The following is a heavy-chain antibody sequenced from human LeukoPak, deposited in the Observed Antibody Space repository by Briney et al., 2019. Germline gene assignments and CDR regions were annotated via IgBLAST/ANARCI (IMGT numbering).Heavy chain of an antibody. CDR2: VSGSGERT. V-gene: IGHV3-23*01. J-gene: IGHJ4*02. CDR1: GFTFSNYA. Sequence: GGSLRLSCAASGFTFSNYAMSWVRQAPGKGLEWISAVSGSGERTYYAGSVKGRFTISRDNSKNTLYVQMNSLRAEDTAVYYCAKGHYYGSGSLDYWGQGTLVTVSS. D-gene: IGHD3-10*01. CDR3: AKGHYYGSGSLDY.